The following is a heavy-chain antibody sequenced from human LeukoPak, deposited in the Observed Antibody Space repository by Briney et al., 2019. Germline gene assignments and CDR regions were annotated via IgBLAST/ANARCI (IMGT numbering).Heavy chain of an antibody. D-gene: IGHD3-22*01. CDR2: ISTSSTYI. J-gene: IGHJ4*02. CDR3: ARPNDDNYDSSGSYDY. CDR1: GFSFNTYT. Sequence: GGSLRLSCAASGFSFNTYTMNWLRQAPGKELEWVSSISTSSTYIYYADSVKGRFTISRDNAKNSLYLQMNSLRAEDTAVYYCARPNDDNYDSSGSYDYWGQGTLATVSS. V-gene: IGHV3-21*01.